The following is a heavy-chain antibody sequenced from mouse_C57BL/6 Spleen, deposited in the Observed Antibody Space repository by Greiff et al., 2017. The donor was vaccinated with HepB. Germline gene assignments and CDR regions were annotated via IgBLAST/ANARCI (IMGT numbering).Heavy chain of an antibody. CDR2: ISSGSSTI. D-gene: IGHD1-1*01. Sequence: EVMLVESGGGLVKPGGSLKLSCAASGFTFSDYGMHWVRQAPEKGLEWVAYISSGSSTIYYADTVKGRFTISRDNAKNTLFLQMTSLRSEDTAMYYCARTGYYGSSYPAYWGQGTLVTVSA. V-gene: IGHV5-17*01. CDR3: ARTGYYGSSYPAY. CDR1: GFTFSDYG. J-gene: IGHJ3*01.